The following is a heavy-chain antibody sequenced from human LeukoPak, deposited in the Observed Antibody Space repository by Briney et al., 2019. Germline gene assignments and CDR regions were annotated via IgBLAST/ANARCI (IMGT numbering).Heavy chain of an antibody. V-gene: IGHV1-69*04. CDR1: GGTFSSYA. Sequence: ASVKVSCKASGGTFSSYAISWVRQAPGQGLEWMGRIIPILGIANYAQKFQGRVTITADKSTSTAYMELSSLRAEDTAVYYCAKGGYSYAHAGLDWGQGTLVTVSS. CDR2: IIPILGIA. D-gene: IGHD5-18*01. CDR3: AKGGYSYAHAGLD. J-gene: IGHJ4*02.